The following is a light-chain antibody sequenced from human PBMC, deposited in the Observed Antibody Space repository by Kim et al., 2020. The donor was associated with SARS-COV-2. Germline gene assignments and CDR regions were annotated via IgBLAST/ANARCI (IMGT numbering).Light chain of an antibody. CDR3: QVWDSAVV. CDR2: YDS. J-gene: IGLJ2*01. Sequence: GAHGKKARITCGGNNIGSKSVHWYQQKPGQAPVLVIYYDSDRPSGIPERFSGSNSGNTATLTISRVEAGDEADYYCQVWDSAVVFGGGTQLTVL. V-gene: IGLV3-21*04. CDR1: NIGSKS.